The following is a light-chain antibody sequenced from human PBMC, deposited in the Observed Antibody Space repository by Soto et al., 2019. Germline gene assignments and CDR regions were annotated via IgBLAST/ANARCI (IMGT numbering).Light chain of an antibody. Sequence: QSALTQPASVSGSPGQSITISCTGTSSDIGIYNLVSWYQQHPGKAPKFMIYEVSKRPSGISNRFSGSKSGNTASLTISGLQAEDEADYYCCAYAGSGTYVFGTGTKLTVL. CDR3: CAYAGSGTYV. J-gene: IGLJ1*01. V-gene: IGLV2-23*02. CDR1: SSDIGIYNL. CDR2: EVS.